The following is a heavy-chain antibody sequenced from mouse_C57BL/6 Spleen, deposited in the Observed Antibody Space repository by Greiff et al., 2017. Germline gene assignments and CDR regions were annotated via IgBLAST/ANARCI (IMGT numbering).Heavy chain of an antibody. CDR3: TRPSNYFLYYYAMDY. Sequence: QVQLQQSGAELVRPGASVTLSCKASGYTFTDYEMHWVKQTPVHGLEWIGAIDPETGGTAYNQKFKGKAILTADKSSSTAYMELRSLTSEDSAVYYCTRPSNYFLYYYAMDYWGQGTSGTVSS. V-gene: IGHV1-15*01. D-gene: IGHD2-5*01. CDR2: IDPETGGT. CDR1: GYTFTDYE. J-gene: IGHJ4*01.